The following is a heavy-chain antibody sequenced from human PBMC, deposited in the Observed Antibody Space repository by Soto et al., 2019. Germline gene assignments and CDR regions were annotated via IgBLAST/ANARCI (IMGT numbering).Heavy chain of an antibody. Sequence: QVQLQESGPGLVKPSQTLSLTCTVSGGSISSGDYYWSWIRQPPGKGREWIGYIYWSGNTYYNPTLMSRVNISVHTSKIMFSLKLSSVTVADTAVYYCAREGEITMVRGVIVDWRQGTLVTVSS. CDR1: GGSISSGDYY. CDR2: IYWSGNT. J-gene: IGHJ1*01. D-gene: IGHD3-10*01. V-gene: IGHV4-30-4*01. CDR3: AREGEITMVRGVIVD.